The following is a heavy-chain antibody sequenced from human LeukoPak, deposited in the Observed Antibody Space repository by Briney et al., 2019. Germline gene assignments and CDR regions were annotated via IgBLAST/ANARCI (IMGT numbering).Heavy chain of an antibody. J-gene: IGHJ4*02. CDR3: ARGLRYYYDSSGYYAY. CDR2: ISAYNGNT. D-gene: IGHD3-22*01. Sequence: ASVKVSCKASGYTFTSYGISWVRQAPGQGLEWMGWISAYNGNTNYAQKLQGRVTMTTDTSTSTAYMELRSLRSDDTAVYYCARGLRYYYDSSGYYAYWGQGTLVTVSS. V-gene: IGHV1-18*01. CDR1: GYTFTSYG.